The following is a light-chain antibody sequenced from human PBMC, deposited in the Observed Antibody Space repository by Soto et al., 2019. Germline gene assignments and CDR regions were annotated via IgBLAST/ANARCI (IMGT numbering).Light chain of an antibody. CDR3: QQYGSLPRT. V-gene: IGKV3-20*01. CDR2: GAS. CDR1: QTVSSSK. Sequence: EIVLTQSPGTLSLSPGERATLSCRASQTVSSSKLAWYQQKPGQAPTVLIYGASSRATGVPDRFSGSGSGTDFILTISRLEPEDFAVYYCQQYGSLPRTVGQGPKVEIK. J-gene: IGKJ1*01.